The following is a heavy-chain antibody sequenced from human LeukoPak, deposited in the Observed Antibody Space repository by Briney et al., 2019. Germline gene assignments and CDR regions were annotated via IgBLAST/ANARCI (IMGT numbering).Heavy chain of an antibody. J-gene: IGHJ3*02. V-gene: IGHV3-7*05. CDR2: INQDGSEK. CDR3: ARDRGYSTFDM. Sequence: GGSLRLSCVASGFTFSSYWMAWVRQAPGKGPEWVANINQDGSEKNYVDSVKGRFTISRDNAKNSLCLQMNSLRAEDTAVYYCARDRGYSTFDMWGQGTMVTVSS. CDR1: GFTFSSYW. D-gene: IGHD5-18*01.